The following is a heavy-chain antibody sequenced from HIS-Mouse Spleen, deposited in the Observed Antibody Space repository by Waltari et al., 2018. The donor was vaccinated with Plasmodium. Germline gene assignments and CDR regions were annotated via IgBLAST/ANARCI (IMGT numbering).Heavy chain of an antibody. J-gene: IGHJ4*02. D-gene: IGHD3-3*01. CDR1: GGSFSGYY. CDR3: ARAYYDFWSGYRFDY. V-gene: IGHV4-34*01. CDR2: INHSGST. Sequence: QVQLQQWCAGLLKPSETLSLTCTVYGGSFSGYYWSWIRQPQVQGREGIGEINHSGSTNANPSLKRRGTIAVDTSKNQCSLKLSSVTAADTAVYYCARAYYDFWSGYRFDYWGQGTLVTVSS.